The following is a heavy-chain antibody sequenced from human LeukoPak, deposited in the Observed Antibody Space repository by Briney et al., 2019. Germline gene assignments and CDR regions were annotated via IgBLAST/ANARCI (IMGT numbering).Heavy chain of an antibody. CDR1: GYTFTSYA. CDR2: INAGNGNT. Sequence: ASVKVSCKASGYTFTSYAMHWVRQAPGQRFEWMGWINAGNGNTKYSQKFQGRVTITRDTSASTAYMELSSLRSEDTAVYYCARWGRWLQSFDYWGQGTLVTVSS. CDR3: ARWGRWLQSFDY. V-gene: IGHV1-3*01. J-gene: IGHJ4*02. D-gene: IGHD5-24*01.